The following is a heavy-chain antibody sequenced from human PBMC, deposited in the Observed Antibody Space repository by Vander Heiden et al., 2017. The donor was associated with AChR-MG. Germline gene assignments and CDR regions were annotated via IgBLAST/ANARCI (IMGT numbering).Heavy chain of an antibody. V-gene: IGHV1-69*01. Sequence: QVQLVQSGAEVKKPGSSVKVSCKASGATFSSYAISWVRQAPGQGLEWMGGIIPIFGTANYAQKFQGRVTITADESTSTAYMELSSLRSEDTAVYYCARGDVDSSGYPFDYWGQGTLVTVSS. CDR3: ARGDVDSSGYPFDY. CDR2: IIPIFGTA. CDR1: GATFSSYA. D-gene: IGHD3-22*01. J-gene: IGHJ4*02.